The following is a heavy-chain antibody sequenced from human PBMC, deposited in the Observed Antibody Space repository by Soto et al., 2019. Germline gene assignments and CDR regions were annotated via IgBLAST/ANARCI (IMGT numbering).Heavy chain of an antibody. Sequence: GGSLRLSCAASGFTFSSYAMSWVRQAPGKGLEWVSAISGSGGSTYYADSVKGRFTISRDNSKNTLYLQLNSLRAEDTAVYYCAKIGETVGALYFDYWGQRTLVNVSA. D-gene: IGHD1-26*01. J-gene: IGHJ4*02. V-gene: IGHV3-23*01. CDR3: AKIGETVGALYFDY. CDR1: GFTFSSYA. CDR2: ISGSGGST.